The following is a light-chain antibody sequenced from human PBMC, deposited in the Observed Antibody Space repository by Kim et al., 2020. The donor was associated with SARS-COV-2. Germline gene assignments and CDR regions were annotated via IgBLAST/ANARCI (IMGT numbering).Light chain of an antibody. Sequence: GPVFTTSYSGTSSNIGCHFVYCRQQLPETTPNLVINENSQRPSGVPDRFSGSKSGTSASLAISGLRSEDEGDYYCAAWDDTLHAWVFGGGTKLTVL. J-gene: IGLJ3*02. CDR3: AAWDDTLHAWV. CDR2: ENS. V-gene: IGLV1-47*01. CDR1: SSNIGCHF.